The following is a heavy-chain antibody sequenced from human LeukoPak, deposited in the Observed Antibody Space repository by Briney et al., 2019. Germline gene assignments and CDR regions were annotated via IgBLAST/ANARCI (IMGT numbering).Heavy chain of an antibody. D-gene: IGHD3-9*01. CDR3: ARAAPRVTIFQPLRAFDI. CDR1: GGSFSGYY. J-gene: IGHJ3*02. CDR2: INHSGST. Sequence: PSETLSLTCAVYGGSFSGYYWSWIRQPPGKGLEWIGEINHSGSTNYNPSLKSRVTISVDTSKNQFSLKLSSVTAADTAVYYCARAAPRVTIFQPLRAFDIWGQGTMVTVSS. V-gene: IGHV4-34*01.